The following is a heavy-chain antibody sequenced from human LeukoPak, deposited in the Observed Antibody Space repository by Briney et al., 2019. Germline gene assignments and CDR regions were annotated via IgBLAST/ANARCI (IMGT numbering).Heavy chain of an antibody. V-gene: IGHV3-30*04. Sequence: GGSLRLSCAASGFTFSTYTMHWVRQAPGKGLEWVSFISYDGTNKYYADSVKGRFTISRDNSKNTLWLQLNGLRDEDTAVYYCARDPYSGSYGDYYYYYMDVWGKGTTVTISS. D-gene: IGHD1-26*01. J-gene: IGHJ6*03. CDR2: ISYDGTNK. CDR1: GFTFSTYT. CDR3: ARDPYSGSYGDYYYYYMDV.